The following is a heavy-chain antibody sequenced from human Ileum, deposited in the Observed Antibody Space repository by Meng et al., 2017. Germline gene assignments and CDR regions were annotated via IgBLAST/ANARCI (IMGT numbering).Heavy chain of an antibody. D-gene: IGHD3-10*01. CDR2: IRAHGNTK. V-gene: IGHV3-33*01. Sequence: GESLKLSCAASGFSLSSSGMHWVRQAPGKGLEWVAVIRAHGNTKAYPDSVKGRFTITRDSSKNTLYLQMNSLSADDKAVYYCARGRGGAPFDYWGQGTMVTVSS. J-gene: IGHJ4*02. CDR1: GFSLSSSG. CDR3: ARGRGGAPFDY.